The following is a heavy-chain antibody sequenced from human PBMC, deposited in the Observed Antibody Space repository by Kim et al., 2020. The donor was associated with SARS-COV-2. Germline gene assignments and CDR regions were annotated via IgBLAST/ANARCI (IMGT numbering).Heavy chain of an antibody. CDR3: ARLSAAGTLSYYHYGMDV. CDR1: GFTFSSYW. J-gene: IGHJ6*02. D-gene: IGHD6-13*01. V-gene: IGHV3-7*01. CDR2: IKQDGSDT. Sequence: GGSLRLSCAASGFTFSSYWMNWVRQAPGKGLEWVANIKQDGSDTYYVDSVKGRFTISRDDANNSLYLQMNSLRAEDTAVYYCARLSAAGTLSYYHYGMDVWGHGTTVTLSS.